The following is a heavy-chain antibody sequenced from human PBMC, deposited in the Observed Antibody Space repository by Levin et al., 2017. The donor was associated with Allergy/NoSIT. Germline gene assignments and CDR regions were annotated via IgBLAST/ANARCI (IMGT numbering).Heavy chain of an antibody. D-gene: IGHD3-10*01. CDR2: ISRGNSYT. J-gene: IGHJ4*02. CDR1: GFIVSDSY. V-gene: IGHV3-11*05. Sequence: GESLKISCAASGFIVSDSYMSWIRQAPGKGLEWVSYISRGNSYTNYLDSVKGLFTISRDNAKNSLYLQMNSLRAEDPAIYYCARGRVPNDYWGQGTLVTVSS. CDR3: ARGRVPNDY.